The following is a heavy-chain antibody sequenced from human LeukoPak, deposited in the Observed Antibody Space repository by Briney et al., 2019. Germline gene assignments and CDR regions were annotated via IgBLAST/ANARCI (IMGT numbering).Heavy chain of an antibody. CDR3: ATSYEILSSYYKALDH. Sequence: GASVKVSCKASGYTFTGQHMHWVRQAPGQGLEWMGWINPNSDDTDYARKFQGRVSLTRDTSISTAYMDLSSLKSDDTALYYCATSYEILSSYYKALDHWGQGTLVTVSS. J-gene: IGHJ4*02. CDR1: GYTFTGQH. CDR2: INPNSDDT. D-gene: IGHD3-9*01. V-gene: IGHV1-2*02.